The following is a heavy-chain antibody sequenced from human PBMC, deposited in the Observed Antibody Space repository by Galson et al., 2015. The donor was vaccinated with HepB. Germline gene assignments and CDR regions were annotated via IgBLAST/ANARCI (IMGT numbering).Heavy chain of an antibody. D-gene: IGHD2-21*02. CDR3: ARAPRRYCGGDCYSDAFDI. CDR2: ISYDGSNK. Sequence: SLRLSCAASGFTFSSYSMNWVRQAPGKGLEWVAVISYDGSNKYYADSVKGRFTISRDNSKNTLYLQMNSLRAEDTAVYYCARAPRRYCGGDCYSDAFDIWGQGTMVTVSS. CDR1: GFTFSSYS. V-gene: IGHV3-30*03. J-gene: IGHJ3*02.